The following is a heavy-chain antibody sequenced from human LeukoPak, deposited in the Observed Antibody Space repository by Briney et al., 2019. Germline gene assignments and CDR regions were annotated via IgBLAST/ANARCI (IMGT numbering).Heavy chain of an antibody. CDR1: GGSISSGGYY. J-gene: IGHJ5*02. CDR2: IYYSGST. CDR3: ARVGGIAAAGGPNWFDP. D-gene: IGHD6-13*01. V-gene: IGHV4-31*03. Sequence: PSQTLSLTCTVSGGSISSGGYYWSWIRQHPGKGLEWIGYIYYSGSTYYNPSLKSRVTISVDTSKNQFSLKLSSVTAADTAVYYCARVGGIAAAGGPNWFDPWGQGTLVTVSS.